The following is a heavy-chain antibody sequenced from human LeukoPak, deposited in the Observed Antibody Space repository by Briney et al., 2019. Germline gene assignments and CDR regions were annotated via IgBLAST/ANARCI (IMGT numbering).Heavy chain of an antibody. J-gene: IGHJ4*02. D-gene: IGHD3-9*01. CDR1: GGSFSGYY. V-gene: IGHV4-34*01. Sequence: SETLSLTCAVYGGSFSGYYWSWIRQPPGKGLEWIGEINHSGSTNYNPSLKSRVTMSIDTSKNRFSLHLISATAADTAVYYCARKVGLNHILTGYQFTSYFDYWGQGALVTVSS. CDR2: INHSGST. CDR3: ARKVGLNHILTGYQFTSYFDY.